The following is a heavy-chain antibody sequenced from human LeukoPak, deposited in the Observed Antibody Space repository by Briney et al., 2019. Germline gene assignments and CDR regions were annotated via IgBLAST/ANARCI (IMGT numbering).Heavy chain of an antibody. J-gene: IGHJ4*02. CDR3: ARGETDYGDYLATQYFDY. V-gene: IGHV4-59*12. Sequence: SETLSLTCTVSGGSMSPYHWGWIRQPPGKGLEWTGYIYYSGSTNYNPSLKSRVTISVDTSKNQFSLKLSSVTAADTAVYYCARGETDYGDYLATQYFDYWGQGTLVTVSS. D-gene: IGHD4-17*01. CDR1: GGSMSPYH. CDR2: IYYSGST.